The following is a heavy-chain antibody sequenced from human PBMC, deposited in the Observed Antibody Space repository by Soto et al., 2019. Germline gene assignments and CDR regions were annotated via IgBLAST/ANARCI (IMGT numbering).Heavy chain of an antibody. CDR2: IWYDGSNK. D-gene: IGHD6-13*01. CDR3: ASEKISSSWYPGGYYYYYYGMDV. CDR1: GFTFSSYG. Sequence: SLRLSCAASGFTFSSYGMHWVRQAPGKGLEWVAVIWYDGSNKYYADSVKGRFTISRDNSKKTLYLQMNSLRAEDTAVYYCASEKISSSWYPGGYYYYYYGMDVWGQGTTVTVSS. J-gene: IGHJ6*02. V-gene: IGHV3-33*01.